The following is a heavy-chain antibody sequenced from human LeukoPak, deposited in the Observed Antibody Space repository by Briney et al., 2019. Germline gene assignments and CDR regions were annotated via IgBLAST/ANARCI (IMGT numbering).Heavy chain of an antibody. V-gene: IGHV3-48*03. D-gene: IGHD2-21*02. CDR3: ARSYCGADCHPFDY. Sequence: GGSLRLSCAASGFXFSTYEMNWVRQAPGKGLEWVSYISGSGSTIYYADSVKGRFTISRDNAKNSLYLQMNSLRAEDTALYYCARSYCGADCHPFDYWGQGILVTVSS. CDR1: GFXFSTYE. J-gene: IGHJ4*02. CDR2: ISGSGSTI.